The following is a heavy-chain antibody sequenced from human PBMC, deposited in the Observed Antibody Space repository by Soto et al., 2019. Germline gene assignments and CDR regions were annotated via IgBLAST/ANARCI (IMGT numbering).Heavy chain of an antibody. D-gene: IGHD3-10*01. CDR1: GYTFTSYA. CDR3: ARVSLYYGSGSYYFDY. J-gene: IGHJ4*02. Sequence: ASVKVSCKASGYTFTSYAMHWVRQAPGQRLEWMGWINAGSGNTKYSQKFQGRVTITRDTSASTAYMELSSLRSEDTAVYYCARVSLYYGSGSYYFDYWGQGTLVTVSS. V-gene: IGHV1-3*01. CDR2: INAGSGNT.